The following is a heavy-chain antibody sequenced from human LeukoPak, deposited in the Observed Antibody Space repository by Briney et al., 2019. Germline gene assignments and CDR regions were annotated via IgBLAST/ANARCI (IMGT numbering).Heavy chain of an antibody. J-gene: IGHJ4*02. CDR2: INADGSAT. CDR1: ALNFTTYW. CDR3: ARWSAATGGIDY. V-gene: IGHV3-74*01. D-gene: IGHD1-26*01. Sequence: RRSLRLSCAVSALNFTTYWIHWVRQAHGNGMVWDSLINADGSATTYGDSAKGRFTVSRDNDKNSLFLEMNSLRVEDTAVYYCARWSAATGGIDYWGQGTLVTVSS.